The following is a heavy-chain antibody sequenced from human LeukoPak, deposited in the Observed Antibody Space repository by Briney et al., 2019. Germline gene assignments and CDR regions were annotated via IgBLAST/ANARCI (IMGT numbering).Heavy chain of an antibody. CDR1: GFPFSSYA. J-gene: IGHJ3*02. V-gene: IGHV3-23*01. CDR3: AKETVVVVAATPDAFDI. CDR2: ISGSGGST. D-gene: IGHD2-15*01. Sequence: GSLRLSCAASGFPFSSYAMSWVRQAPGKGLEWVSGISGSGGSTHYADSVKDRFTISRDNSKNTLYLQMNSLRAEDTAVYYCAKETVVVVAATPDAFDIWGQGTMVTVSS.